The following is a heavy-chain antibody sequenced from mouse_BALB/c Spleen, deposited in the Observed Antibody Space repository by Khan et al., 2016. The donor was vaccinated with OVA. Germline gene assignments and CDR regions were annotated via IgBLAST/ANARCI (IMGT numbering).Heavy chain of an antibody. V-gene: IGHV2-3*01. CDR1: GFPITRDG. CDR3: SKLRVYSFDS. Sequence: VELVESGPCLVAPSQSLFIPCTVPGFPITRDGLSWVRPPPGKGLEWLGVIWGVGSTNYHSALRSRRSITKDKCNTQIYLKLNSEQTNDTATYYCSKLRVYSFDSWGQGTTLTVSS. J-gene: IGHJ2*01. CDR2: IWGVGST.